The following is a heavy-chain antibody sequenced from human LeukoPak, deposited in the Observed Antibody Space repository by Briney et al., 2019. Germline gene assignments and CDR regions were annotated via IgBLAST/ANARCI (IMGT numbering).Heavy chain of an antibody. CDR1: GFDLSTYE. CDR3: ARGDPHADL. Sequence: GGSLRLSCAASGFDLSTYEMNWVRQAPGEGLEWIADITISGHTKNYAVSVRGRFSISRDNARTSLYLQMHSLRVEDTGVYYCARGDPHADLWGQGTLVTVSS. D-gene: IGHD5-24*01. J-gene: IGHJ5*02. CDR2: ITISGHTK. V-gene: IGHV3-48*03.